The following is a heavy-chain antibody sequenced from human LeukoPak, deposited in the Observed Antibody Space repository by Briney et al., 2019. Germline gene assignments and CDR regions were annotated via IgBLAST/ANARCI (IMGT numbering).Heavy chain of an antibody. CDR1: GFTFSSYS. CDR2: ISSSSSYI. J-gene: IGHJ3*02. Sequence: GGSLRLSWAASGFTFSSYSMNWVRQAPGKGLEWDSSISSSSSYIYYADSVKGRFTISRDNAKNSLYLQMNSLRAEDTAVYYCARDRAQYSSGWYEAFDIWGQGTMVTVSS. V-gene: IGHV3-21*01. CDR3: ARDRAQYSSGWYEAFDI. D-gene: IGHD6-19*01.